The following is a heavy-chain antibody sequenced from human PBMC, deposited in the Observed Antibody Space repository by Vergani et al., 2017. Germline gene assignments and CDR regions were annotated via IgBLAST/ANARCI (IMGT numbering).Heavy chain of an antibody. CDR1: GFSFGDYA. D-gene: IGHD5-18*01. J-gene: IGHJ4*02. CDR2: IRNNAYGGTT. CDR3: SKGRGYSFGYSDY. Sequence: EVQLVESGGGLVPPGRSLRLSCAASGFSFGDYAMTWVRQAPGKGLEWVAFIRNNAYGGTTEYAASVKGRFTISRDDSKRLAYLQLSGLKTEDTAVYCCSKGRGYSFGYSDYLVQATLVTDSS. V-gene: IGHV3-49*04.